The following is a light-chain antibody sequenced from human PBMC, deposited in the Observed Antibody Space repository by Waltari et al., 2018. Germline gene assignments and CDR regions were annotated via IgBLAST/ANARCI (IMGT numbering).Light chain of an antibody. CDR3: QQSYTTLT. J-gene: IGKJ4*01. V-gene: IGKV1-39*01. Sequence: DVQMTQSPSSLSASVRDRVTITCRASQSIANYLNWYQQKPGKVPKLLIYAASSLHSGVPSRFSGSGSGTEFTLTITNLQPEDFATYYCQQSYTTLTFGGGTKVE. CDR1: QSIANY. CDR2: AAS.